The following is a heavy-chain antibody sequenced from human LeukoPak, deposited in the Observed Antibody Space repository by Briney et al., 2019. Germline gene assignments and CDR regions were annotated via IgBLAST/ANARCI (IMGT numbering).Heavy chain of an antibody. CDR3: ARDVMVRGVRHRYYMDV. Sequence: VGSLRLSCGASGFTFSDYYMSWIRQAPGKGLEWVSYISSSGSTIYYADSVKGRFTISRDNAKNSLYLQMNSLRAEDTAVYYCARDVMVRGVRHRYYMDVWGKGTTVTVSS. CDR2: ISSSGSTI. V-gene: IGHV3-11*04. J-gene: IGHJ6*03. CDR1: GFTFSDYY. D-gene: IGHD3-10*01.